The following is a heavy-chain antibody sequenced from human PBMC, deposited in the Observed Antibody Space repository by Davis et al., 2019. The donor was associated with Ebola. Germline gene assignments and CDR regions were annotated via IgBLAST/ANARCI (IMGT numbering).Heavy chain of an antibody. J-gene: IGHJ4*02. D-gene: IGHD4-17*01. CDR1: GFTFSSYA. CDR2: IRYDGSNK. Sequence: GESLKISCAASGFTFSSYAMSWVRRAPGKGLEWVAFIRYDGSNKYYADSVKGRFTISRDNAKNTLFLQMDSLRAEDTAVYYCTKDFDYENAYWGQGSLVTVSS. V-gene: IGHV3-30*02. CDR3: TKDFDYENAY.